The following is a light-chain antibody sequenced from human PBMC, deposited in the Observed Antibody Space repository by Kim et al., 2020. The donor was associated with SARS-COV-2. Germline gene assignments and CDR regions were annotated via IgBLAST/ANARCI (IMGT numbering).Light chain of an antibody. CDR1: QRISSW. CDR3: KQYNSYYT. CDR2: DAS. J-gene: IGKJ2*01. Sequence: LSASVGDRVTITCRASQRISSWLAWYQQKPGKAPKLLIYDASTVESGVPSRFSGSGSGTEFTLTISSLQPDDFATYYCKQYNSYYTFGQGTKLEI. V-gene: IGKV1-5*01.